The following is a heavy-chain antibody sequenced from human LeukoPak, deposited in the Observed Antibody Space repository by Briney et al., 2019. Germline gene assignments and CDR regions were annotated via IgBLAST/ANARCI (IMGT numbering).Heavy chain of an antibody. Sequence: GGSLRLSCAASGFTFPSYAMSWVRQAPGKGLEWVSVISGSGGSTYYADSVKGRFTISRDNAKNSVYLQMSSLRAEDTAVYYCARRGATVTDDWGQGTLVTVSS. J-gene: IGHJ4*02. V-gene: IGHV3-23*01. CDR3: ARRGATVTDD. D-gene: IGHD4-17*01. CDR1: GFTFPSYA. CDR2: ISGSGGST.